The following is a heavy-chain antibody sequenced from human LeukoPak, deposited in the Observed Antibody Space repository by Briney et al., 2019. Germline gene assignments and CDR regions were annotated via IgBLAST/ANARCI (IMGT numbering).Heavy chain of an antibody. D-gene: IGHD1-26*01. J-gene: IGHJ4*02. CDR3: ASGGRLPYYFDY. V-gene: IGHV3-66*01. CDR1: GFTVSSNY. CDR2: IYSGGST. Sequence: GGSLRLSCAASGFTVSSNYMNWVRQAPGKGLEWVSVIYSGGSTYYADSVKGRFTISRDNSKNTLYLQMNSLRAEDTAVYYCASGGRLPYYFDYWGQGTLVTVSS.